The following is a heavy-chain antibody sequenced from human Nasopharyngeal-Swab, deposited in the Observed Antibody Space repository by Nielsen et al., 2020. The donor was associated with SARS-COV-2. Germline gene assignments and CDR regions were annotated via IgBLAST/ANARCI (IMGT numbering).Heavy chain of an antibody. CDR3: ARGGRITMVRGAPPDV. J-gene: IGHJ6*04. CDR2: ISSSSSYI. D-gene: IGHD3-10*01. Sequence: VRQAPGKGLEWVSSISSSSSYIYYADSVKGRFTISRDNAKNSLYLQMNSLRAEDTAVYYCARGGRITMVRGAPPDVWGKGTTVTVSS. V-gene: IGHV3-21*01.